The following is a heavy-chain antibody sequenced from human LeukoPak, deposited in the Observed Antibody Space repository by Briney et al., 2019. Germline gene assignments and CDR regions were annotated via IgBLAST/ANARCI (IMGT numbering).Heavy chain of an antibody. CDR3: ARRYCSCVNCYDFDA. D-gene: IGHD2-15*01. CDR1: GYTFTNYY. CDR2: INPSSQST. J-gene: IGHJ4*02. Sequence: ASVKVSCKASGYTFTNYYMHWLRQAPGQGLEWMGVINPSSQSTSYAKKFQGRVTVTSDTYTNTVNMELRSQKSEDTAVFYCARRYCSCVNCYDFDAWGQGTPVIVA. V-gene: IGHV1-46*01.